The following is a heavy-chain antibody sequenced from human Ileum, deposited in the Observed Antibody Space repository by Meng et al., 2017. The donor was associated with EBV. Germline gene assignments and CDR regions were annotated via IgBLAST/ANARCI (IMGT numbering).Heavy chain of an antibody. D-gene: IGHD4-17*01. CDR3: ARVGDYAYKD. V-gene: IGHV3-74*01. CDR2: INGDGTST. CDR1: GLTFSSFW. Sequence: LGESGGGLFQPRWCVRLSCAVSGLTFSSFWMHWVRQGPGKGLVWVSRINGDGTSTSYADSVKGRFTISRDNAKNTLYLQMNSLRAEDTAVYYCARVGDYAYKDWGQGTLVTVSS. J-gene: IGHJ1*01.